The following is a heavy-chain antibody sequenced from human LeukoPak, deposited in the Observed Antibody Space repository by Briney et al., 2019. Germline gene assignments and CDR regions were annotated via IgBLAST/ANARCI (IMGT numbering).Heavy chain of an antibody. J-gene: IGHJ3*02. CDR2: IDSSGSNI. D-gene: IGHD4-17*01. V-gene: IGHV3-48*03. Sequence: GGSLRLSCAASGFTFSSYEMNWVRQAPGKGLEWVSYIDSSGSNIHYADSVKGRFTISRDNAKNSLYLQMNSLRAEDTAVYYCAREGALTVTKDAFDIWGQGTMVTVSS. CDR3: AREGALTVTKDAFDI. CDR1: GFTFSSYE.